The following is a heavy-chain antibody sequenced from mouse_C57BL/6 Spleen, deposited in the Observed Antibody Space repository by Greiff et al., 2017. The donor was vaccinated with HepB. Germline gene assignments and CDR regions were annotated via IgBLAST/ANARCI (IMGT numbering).Heavy chain of an antibody. J-gene: IGHJ4*01. CDR1: GYAFSSSW. V-gene: IGHV1-82*01. CDR3: ARYEAAMDY. Sequence: VQLQQSGPELVKPGASVKISCKASGYAFSSSWMNWVKQRPGKGLEWIGRIYPGDGDTNYNGKFKGKATLTADKSSSTAYMQLSSLTSEDCAVYFCARYEAAMDYWGQGTSVTVSS. D-gene: IGHD2-3*01. CDR2: IYPGDGDT.